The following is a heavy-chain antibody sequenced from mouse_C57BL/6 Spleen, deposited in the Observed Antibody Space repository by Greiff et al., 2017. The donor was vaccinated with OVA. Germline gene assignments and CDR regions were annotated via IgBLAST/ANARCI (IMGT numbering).Heavy chain of an antibody. CDR2: ISSGSSTI. J-gene: IGHJ4*01. V-gene: IGHV5-17*01. CDR1: GFTFSDYG. D-gene: IGHD2-3*01. CDR3: ARDGYDAMDY. Sequence: EVPLVESGGGLVKPGGSLKLSCAASGFTFSDYGMHWVRQAPEKGLEWVAYISSGSSTIYYADTVKGRFTISRDNAKNTLFLQMTSLRSEDTAMYYCARDGYDAMDYWGQGTSVTVSS.